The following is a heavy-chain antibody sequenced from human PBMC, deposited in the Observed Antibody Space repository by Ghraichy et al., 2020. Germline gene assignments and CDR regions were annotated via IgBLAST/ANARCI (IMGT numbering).Heavy chain of an antibody. V-gene: IGHV3-7*01. CDR1: GFTFNTYF. J-gene: IGHJ4*02. D-gene: IGHD1-26*01. CDR3: ARGVSSGSYFDY. CDR2: IRQDGSDK. Sequence: SCTASGFTFNTYFMTWVRQAPGKGLEWVANIRQDGSDKYYVDSVKGRFTISRDNAKDSLYLQMSSLRVDDTAVYYCARGVSSGSYFDYWGRGTPVTVSS.